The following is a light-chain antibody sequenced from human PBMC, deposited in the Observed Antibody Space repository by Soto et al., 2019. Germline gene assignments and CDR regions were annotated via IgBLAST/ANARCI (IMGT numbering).Light chain of an antibody. Sequence: EIQMTQAPSSLPASVGDRVTITCRASQTIANYLNWYQQRPGKAPNLLISAASTLQSGVPSRFSGSGSGTDFTLTITSLQPEDFATYYCQQSYNTPRTFGQGTKVDIK. V-gene: IGKV1-39*01. CDR1: QTIANY. CDR2: AAS. J-gene: IGKJ1*01. CDR3: QQSYNTPRT.